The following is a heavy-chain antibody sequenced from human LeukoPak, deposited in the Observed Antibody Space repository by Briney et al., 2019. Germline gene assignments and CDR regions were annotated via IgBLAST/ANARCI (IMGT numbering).Heavy chain of an antibody. Sequence: SETLSLTCTVSGGSISSSSYYWGWIRQPPGKGLGWIGSIYYSGSTYYNPSLKSRVTISVDTSKNQFSLKLSSVTAADTAVYYCGGGDCSGGSCYVGGYNWFDPWGQGTLVTVSS. CDR3: GGGDCSGGSCYVGGYNWFDP. D-gene: IGHD2-15*01. CDR2: IYYSGST. J-gene: IGHJ5*02. V-gene: IGHV4-39*01. CDR1: GGSISSSSYY.